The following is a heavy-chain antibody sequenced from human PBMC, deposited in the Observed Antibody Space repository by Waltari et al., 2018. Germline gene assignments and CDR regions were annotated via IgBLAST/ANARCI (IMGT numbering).Heavy chain of an antibody. CDR2: IRHTGIT. V-gene: IGHV4-59*12. CDR3: ARWNSPGRYFGD. D-gene: IGHD1-1*01. J-gene: IGHJ4*02. Sequence: QVQLQESGPGLVKPSETLSLTCSVSGGSINNYFWNWIRQPPGKGLQWIRYIRHTGITKSNPARKGRVTMAVDTSKSQVSLRLTSVSATDTAVYFCARWNSPGRYFGDWGQGTPVTVSS. CDR1: GGSINNYF.